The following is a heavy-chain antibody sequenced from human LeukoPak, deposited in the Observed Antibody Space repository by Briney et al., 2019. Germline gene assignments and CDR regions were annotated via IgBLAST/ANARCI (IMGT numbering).Heavy chain of an antibody. J-gene: IGHJ5*02. D-gene: IGHD3-22*01. CDR3: ARDKARHDSSGYYSA. CDR2: IFPIFGTA. CDR1: GGTFSSFV. V-gene: IGHV1-69*05. Sequence: ASVKVSGKASGGTFSSFVISWVRQAPGKGLEWMGGIFPIFGTANYAQKFQGRVTITTDESTSTAYMELSSLRSEDTAVYYCARDKARHDSSGYYSAWGQGTLVTVSS.